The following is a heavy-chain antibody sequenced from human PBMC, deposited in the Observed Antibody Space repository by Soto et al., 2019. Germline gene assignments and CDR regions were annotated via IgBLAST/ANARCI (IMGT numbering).Heavy chain of an antibody. J-gene: IGHJ4*02. CDR1: GFSFTSYA. CDR3: ARAVAVPADFDY. Sequence: QVPLVQSGAEEKKPGASVKVSCKASGFSFTSYAMHWVRQAPGQGLEWMGWINAGNGNTKYSQKFQGRVTITRDTSASTAYMELSSLRSEDTAVYYCARAVAVPADFDYWGQGTLVTVSS. V-gene: IGHV1-3*05. CDR2: INAGNGNT. D-gene: IGHD6-19*01.